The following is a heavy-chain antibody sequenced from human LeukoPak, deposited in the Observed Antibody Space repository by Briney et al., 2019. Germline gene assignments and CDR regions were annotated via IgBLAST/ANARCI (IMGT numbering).Heavy chain of an antibody. CDR3: ARGGSSGPRDPYFDY. D-gene: IGHD6-19*01. CDR2: IYHSGST. Sequence: SETLSLTCAVSGGSISSGGYSWSWIRQPPGKGLEWIGEIYHSGSTNYNPSLKSRVTISVDKSKNQFSLKLSSVTAADTAVYYCARGGSSGPRDPYFDYWGQGTLVTVSS. J-gene: IGHJ4*02. CDR1: GGSISSGGYS. V-gene: IGHV4-30-2*01.